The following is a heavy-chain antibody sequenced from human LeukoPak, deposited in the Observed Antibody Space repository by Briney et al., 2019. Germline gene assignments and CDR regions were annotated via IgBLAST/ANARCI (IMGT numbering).Heavy chain of an antibody. CDR1: GASFSGYY. J-gene: IGHJ4*02. Sequence: KPSETLSLTCAVYGASFSGYYWSWIRQPPGKGLEWIGEINHSGSINYNPSLKSRFTISVDTSKNQFSLKLSSVTAADTAVYYCARQRGYSYGCGYWGQGTLVAVSS. CDR2: INHSGSI. CDR3: ARQRGYSYGCGY. V-gene: IGHV4-34*01. D-gene: IGHD5-18*01.